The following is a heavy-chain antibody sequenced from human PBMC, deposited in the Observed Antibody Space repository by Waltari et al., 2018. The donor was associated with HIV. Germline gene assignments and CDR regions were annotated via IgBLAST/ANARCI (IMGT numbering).Heavy chain of an antibody. Sequence: SVKVSCKASGYTFTSYGISWVRQAPGQGLEWMGWISAYNGNTNYAQKLQGRVTMTTDTSTSTAYMELRSLRSDDTAVYYCAIKTAYYYDSSGFDDAFDIWGQGTMVTVSS. CDR2: ISAYNGNT. CDR3: AIKTAYYYDSSGFDDAFDI. V-gene: IGHV1-18*01. CDR1: GYTFTSYG. J-gene: IGHJ3*02. D-gene: IGHD3-22*01.